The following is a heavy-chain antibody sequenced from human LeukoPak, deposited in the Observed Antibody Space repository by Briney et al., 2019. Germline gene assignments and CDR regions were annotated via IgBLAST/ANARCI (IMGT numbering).Heavy chain of an antibody. J-gene: IGHJ5*02. Sequence: GASVKVSCKASGGTFSSYAISWVRQAPGQGLEWMGRIIPILGIANYAQKFQGRVTITADKSTSTAYMELSSLRSEDTAVYYCARAEQQLPHMRPGFDPWGQGTLVTVSS. CDR3: ARAEQQLPHMRPGFDP. V-gene: IGHV1-69*04. D-gene: IGHD6-13*01. CDR2: IIPILGIA. CDR1: GGTFSSYA.